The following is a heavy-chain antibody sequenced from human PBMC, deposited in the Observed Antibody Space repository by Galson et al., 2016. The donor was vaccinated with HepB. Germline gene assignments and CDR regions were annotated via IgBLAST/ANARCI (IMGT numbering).Heavy chain of an antibody. V-gene: IGHV3-7*01. CDR1: GFTFSSYW. CDR3: ARDSGAPLGAPLDY. J-gene: IGHJ4*02. Sequence: SLRLSCAASGFTFSSYWMSWVRQAPGKGLEWVANIKQDGSEKYYVDSVKGRFTISRDNSKNTLYLQMNSLGAEDTAVYYCARDSGAPLGAPLDYWGQGTLVTVSS. D-gene: IGHD1-26*01. CDR2: IKQDGSEK.